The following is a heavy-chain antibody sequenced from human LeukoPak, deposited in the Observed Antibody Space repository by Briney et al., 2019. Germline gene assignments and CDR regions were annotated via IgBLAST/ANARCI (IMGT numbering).Heavy chain of an antibody. CDR3: AREGQGLGGYGY. CDR1: GGTFSSYA. CDR2: IIPIFGTA. Sequence: GASVKVSCKASGGTFSSYAISWVRQAPGQGLEWMGGIIPIFGTANYAQKFQGRVTITADESTSTAYMELSSLRSEDTAVYYCAREGQGLGGYGYWGQGTLVTVSS. J-gene: IGHJ4*02. D-gene: IGHD6-19*01. V-gene: IGHV1-69*13.